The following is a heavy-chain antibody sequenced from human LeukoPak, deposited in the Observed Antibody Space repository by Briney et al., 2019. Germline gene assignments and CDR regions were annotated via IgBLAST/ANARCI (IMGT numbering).Heavy chain of an antibody. J-gene: IGHJ6*03. CDR3: ARDSSYYYYIDV. V-gene: IGHV1-8*01. CDR2: MNPNSGHT. Sequence: ASVKVSCKASVYTCSEYVIVWVRQASGQGLEWMGWMNPNSGHTGLAPKFQGRLTMTRDNSIGTAYMALSSLSSDDTAVYYCARDSSYYYYIDVWGKGTPVTVSS. CDR1: VYTCSEYV. D-gene: IGHD3-10*01.